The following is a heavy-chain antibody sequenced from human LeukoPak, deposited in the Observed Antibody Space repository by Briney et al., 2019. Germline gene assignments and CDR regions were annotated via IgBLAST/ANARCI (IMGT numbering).Heavy chain of an antibody. V-gene: IGHV4-59*08. D-gene: IGHD1-14*01. Sequence: SETLSLTCTVSGGPIGGYSWTWIRQSTGKGLEWIGYIYYSGSTNYNPSLKSRVTISVDTSKNQFSLKLSSVTAADTAVYYCARLGRHYYGMDVWGQGTTVTVSS. CDR2: IYYSGST. CDR1: GGPIGGYS. CDR3: ARLGRHYYGMDV. J-gene: IGHJ6*02.